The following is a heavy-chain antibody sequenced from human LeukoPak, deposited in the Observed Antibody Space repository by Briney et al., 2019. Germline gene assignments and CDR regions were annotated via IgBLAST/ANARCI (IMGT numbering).Heavy chain of an antibody. CDR2: INGAGSSI. J-gene: IGHJ4*02. CDR1: GFTFSSYW. Sequence: GGSLRLSCAASGFTFSSYWMHWVRQTPGKGLVWVSRINGAGSSISYADSVKGRVTISRDKAKNTLYLQMNNLRAEDTAVYYCARGGDYKNDYWGQGTLVSVSS. V-gene: IGHV3-74*01. CDR3: ARGGDYKNDY. D-gene: IGHD4-17*01.